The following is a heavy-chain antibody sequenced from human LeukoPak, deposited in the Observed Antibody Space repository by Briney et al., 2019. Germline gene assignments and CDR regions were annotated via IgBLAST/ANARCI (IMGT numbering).Heavy chain of an antibody. CDR3: ARGGYSYGYFDY. D-gene: IGHD5-18*01. CDR1: GGSFSGYY. CDR2: INHSGST. J-gene: IGHJ4*02. Sequence: SETLSLTCAVYGGSFSGYYWSWIRQPPGKGLEWIGEINHSGSTNYNPSLKSRVTIPVDTSKNQFSLKLSSVTAADTAVYYCARGGYSYGYFDYWGQGTLVTVSS. V-gene: IGHV4-34*01.